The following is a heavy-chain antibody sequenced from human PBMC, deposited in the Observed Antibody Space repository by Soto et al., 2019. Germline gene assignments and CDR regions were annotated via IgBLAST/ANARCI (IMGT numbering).Heavy chain of an antibody. CDR3: TKEKSAVDSGYDAFDV. J-gene: IGHJ3*01. CDR1: GFTFSDYE. Sequence: GGSLRLSCAVCGFTFSDYEIDWVRQAPWKGLEWVAYVSASGSTIFYADSVTGRFVISRDNAESSLFLQMNSLRADDTALYYCTKEKSAVDSGYDAFDVGGQGTMV. V-gene: IGHV3-48*03. CDR2: VSASGSTI. D-gene: IGHD5-12*01.